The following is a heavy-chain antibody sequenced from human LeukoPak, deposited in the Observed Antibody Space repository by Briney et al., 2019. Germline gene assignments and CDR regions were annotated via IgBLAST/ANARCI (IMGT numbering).Heavy chain of an antibody. CDR1: GFTFSDYT. J-gene: IGHJ4*02. CDR3: ASAIVVAGPYAFEY. V-gene: IGHV3-21*01. CDR2: IGSVTTYI. D-gene: IGHD6-19*01. Sequence: GGSLRLSCAASGFTFSDYTMNWVRQAPGKGLEWVSSIGSVTTYIYYADSLKGRFTISRDNAKNSLYLQMDSLRAEDTAIYFCASAIVVAGPYAFEYWGQGTLVTVSS.